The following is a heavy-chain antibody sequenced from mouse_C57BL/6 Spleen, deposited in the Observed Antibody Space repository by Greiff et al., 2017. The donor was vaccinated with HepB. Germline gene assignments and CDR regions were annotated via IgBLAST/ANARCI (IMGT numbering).Heavy chain of an antibody. CDR3: AREDPTGTGFAY. J-gene: IGHJ3*01. CDR1: GYTFTSYW. V-gene: IGHV1-52*01. Sequence: QVQLKQPGAELVRPGSSVKLSCKASGYTFTSYWMHWVKQRPIQGLEWIGNIDPSDSETHYNQKFKDKATLTVDKSSSTAYMQLSSLTSEDSAVYYCAREDPTGTGFAYWGQGTLVTVSA. D-gene: IGHD4-1*02. CDR2: IDPSDSET.